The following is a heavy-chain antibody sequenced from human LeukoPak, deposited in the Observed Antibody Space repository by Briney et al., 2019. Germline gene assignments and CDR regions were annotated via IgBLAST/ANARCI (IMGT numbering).Heavy chain of an antibody. CDR2: IYYSGST. J-gene: IGHJ5*02. D-gene: IGHD4-17*01. CDR3: ARTEPDDYGDYGWFDP. CDR1: GGSISSGGYS. V-gene: IGHV4-31*03. Sequence: SETLSLTCTVSGGSISSGGYSWSWIRQHPGKGLEWIGYIYYSGSTYYNPSLKSRVTISVDTSKNQFSLKLSSVTAADTAVYYCARTEPDDYGDYGWFDPWGQGTLVTVSS.